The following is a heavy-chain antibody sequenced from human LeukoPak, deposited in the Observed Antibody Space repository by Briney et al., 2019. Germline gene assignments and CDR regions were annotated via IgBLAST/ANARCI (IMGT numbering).Heavy chain of an antibody. J-gene: IGHJ6*02. CDR2: IYYNGST. D-gene: IGHD3-10*01. CDR3: AREGSGSLFYYGMDV. CDR1: GGSISSSIYY. Sequence: SETLSLTCTVSGGSISSSIYYWGWIHQPPGKGLEWIGSIYYNGSTYYNPSLKSRVTISVDTSKKRFSLRLSSVTAADSAVYYCAREGSGSLFYYGMDVWGQGTTVTVSS. V-gene: IGHV4-39*02.